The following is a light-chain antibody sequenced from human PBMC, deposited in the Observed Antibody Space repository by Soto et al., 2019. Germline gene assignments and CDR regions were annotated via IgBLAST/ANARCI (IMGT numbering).Light chain of an antibody. Sequence: EIVMTQSPLSLPVTPGEPASISCKSSQSLLHSNGYYYLNWYLQKPGQSPQLLIYFGSYRASGVPDRVNSSVSDTDFTLKISKVVAQDVAEYYRMQVLDTPLTFRARTKAEIK. CDR3: MQVLDTPLT. CDR1: QSLLHSNGYYY. V-gene: IGKV2-28*01. J-gene: IGKJ4*01. CDR2: FGS.